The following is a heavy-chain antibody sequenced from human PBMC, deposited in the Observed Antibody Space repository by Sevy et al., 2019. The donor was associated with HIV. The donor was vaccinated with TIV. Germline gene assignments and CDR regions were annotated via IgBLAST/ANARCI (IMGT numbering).Heavy chain of an antibody. J-gene: IGHJ2*01. CDR1: GGSISSSPYY. CDR2: FYDTGSA. V-gene: IGHV4-39*01. Sequence: SESLSLTCTVSGGSISSSPYYCSWIRQPPGNGLEWIGSFYDTGSAYYNPSLKSRVTISVDTSKNQFSLRRSSVTAADTALYYGARHRAYCSDGCCHSPWYFNLWGRGTVVTVSS. CDR3: ARHRAYCSDGCCHSPWYFNL. D-gene: IGHD2-15*01.